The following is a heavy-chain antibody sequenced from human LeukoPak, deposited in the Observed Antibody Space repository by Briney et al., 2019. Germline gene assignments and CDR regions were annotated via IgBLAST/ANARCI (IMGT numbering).Heavy chain of an antibody. J-gene: IGHJ5*02. CDR2: ISGSGANT. CDR3: AKDQGGSSWYSS. Sequence: GGSLRLSCAASGFTFSSCAMSWVRQAPGKGLEWVSGISGSGANTFYADSVKGRFTISRDNSKNTLYLQMNSLRAEDTAVYYCAKDQGGSSWYSSWGRGTLVTVSS. V-gene: IGHV3-23*01. CDR1: GFTFSSCA. D-gene: IGHD6-13*01.